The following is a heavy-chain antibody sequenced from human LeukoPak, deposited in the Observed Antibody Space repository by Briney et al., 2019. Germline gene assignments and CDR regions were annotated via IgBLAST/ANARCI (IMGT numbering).Heavy chain of an antibody. V-gene: IGHV3-23*01. CDR1: GGSISSYY. CDR2: ISGSGGST. CDR3: AKGGGQGIAARP. Sequence: PSETLSLIRTVSGGSISSYYWSWVRQAPGKGLEWVSAISGSGGSTYYADSVKGRFTISRDNSKNTLYLQTNSLRAEDTAVYYCAKGGGQGIAARPGGQGTLVTVSS. D-gene: IGHD6-6*01. J-gene: IGHJ5*02.